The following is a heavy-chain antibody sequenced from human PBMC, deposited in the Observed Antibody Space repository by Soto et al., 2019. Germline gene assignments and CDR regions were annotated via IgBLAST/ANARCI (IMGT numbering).Heavy chain of an antibody. CDR2: IIPILGIA. D-gene: IGHD5-12*01. Sequence: QVQLVQSGAEVKKPGSSVKVSCKASGGTFSSYTISWVRQAPGQGLEWMGRIIPILGIANYAQKFQGRVTITADKSTSTAYMELSSLRPEDTAVYYCARRTSGYSGSDRANDAFDIWGQGTMVTVSS. CDR3: ARRTSGYSGSDRANDAFDI. V-gene: IGHV1-69*02. CDR1: GGTFSSYT. J-gene: IGHJ3*02.